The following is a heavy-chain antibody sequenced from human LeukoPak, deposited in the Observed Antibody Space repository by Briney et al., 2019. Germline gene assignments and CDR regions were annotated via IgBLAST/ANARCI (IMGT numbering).Heavy chain of an antibody. V-gene: IGHV3-30*04. Sequence: GGSLRLSCAASGFSFSSYAMHWVRQAPGKGLEWVAVIAYDGSNIYYADSVKGRFTISRDSSKNTLYLQMNSLRAEDTAVYYCAKDSDSSGYDRGYFDYWGQGTLVTVSS. D-gene: IGHD3-22*01. CDR2: IAYDGSNI. CDR3: AKDSDSSGYDRGYFDY. CDR1: GFSFSSYA. J-gene: IGHJ4*02.